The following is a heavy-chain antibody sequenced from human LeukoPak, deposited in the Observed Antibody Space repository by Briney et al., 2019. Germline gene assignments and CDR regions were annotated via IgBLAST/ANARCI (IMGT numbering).Heavy chain of an antibody. CDR1: GYTFTSFG. D-gene: IGHD6-25*01. V-gene: IGHV1-18*01. J-gene: IGHJ4*02. CDR2: ISTSSDQR. CDR3: ARDTNWQRDY. Sequence: WASVKVSCKASGYTFTSFGIAWVRQAPGQGLEWVGWISTSSDQRRYAHMLQDRVTMTTDTSTSTAYTELRSLRSDDAGVYYCARDTNWQRDYWGQGTLVTVSS.